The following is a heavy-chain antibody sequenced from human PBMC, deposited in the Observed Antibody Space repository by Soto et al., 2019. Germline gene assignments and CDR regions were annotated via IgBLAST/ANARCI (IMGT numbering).Heavy chain of an antibody. D-gene: IGHD3-22*01. V-gene: IGHV1-3*01. CDR2: INAGNGNT. J-gene: IGHJ3*02. CDR1: GYTFTSYA. Sequence: ASVKVSCKASGYTFTSYAMHWVRQAPGQRLEWMGWINAGNGNTKYSQKFQGRVTITRDTSASTAYMELSSLRSEDTAVYYCARDQFYYDSSGHYDAFDIWGQGKMVTVS. CDR3: ARDQFYYDSSGHYDAFDI.